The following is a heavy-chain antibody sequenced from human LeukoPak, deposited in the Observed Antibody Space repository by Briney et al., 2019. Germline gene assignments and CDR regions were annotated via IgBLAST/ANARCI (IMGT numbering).Heavy chain of an antibody. J-gene: IGHJ4*02. V-gene: IGHV4-39*01. D-gene: IGHD5-18*01. Sequence: PSETLSLTCTVSGGSISSSNYYWGWIRQPPGKGLEWIGSIYYSGSTYYNPSLKSRVTISVDTSKNQFSLKLSSVTAADTAVYYCARSRYSYGSIWGQGTLVTVSS. CDR2: IYYSGST. CDR3: ARSRYSYGSI. CDR1: GGSISSSNYY.